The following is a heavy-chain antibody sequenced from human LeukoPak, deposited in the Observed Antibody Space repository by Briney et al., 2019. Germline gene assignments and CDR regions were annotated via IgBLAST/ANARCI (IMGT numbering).Heavy chain of an antibody. Sequence: VASVKVSCKTSGYSFTTYGISWVRQAPGQGLEWMGWISTYNENANYEQKFQGRLTMTKDTSTDTAYMELRRLRSDDTAMYYCARAIVLTGFYNLDYWGQGTLVTVSS. CDR1: GYSFTTYG. V-gene: IGHV1-18*01. J-gene: IGHJ4*02. D-gene: IGHD3-9*01. CDR3: ARAIVLTGFYNLDY. CDR2: ISTYNENA.